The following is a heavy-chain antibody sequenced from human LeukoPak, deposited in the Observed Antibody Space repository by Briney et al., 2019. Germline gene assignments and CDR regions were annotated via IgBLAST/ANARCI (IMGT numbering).Heavy chain of an antibody. CDR3: GRDGSGSYYRDAFYI. Sequence: SQTLSLTCTVSGGSISSGGYYWSWIRQHPGKGLVWIGCIYYSGSTYYNPSLKSRVPISVDTSKNQFSLKLSSVTAADTAVYYGGRDGSGSYYRDAFYIWGQGTRVSVS. CDR2: IYYSGST. J-gene: IGHJ3*02. V-gene: IGHV4-31*03. D-gene: IGHD3-10*01. CDR1: GGSISSGGYY.